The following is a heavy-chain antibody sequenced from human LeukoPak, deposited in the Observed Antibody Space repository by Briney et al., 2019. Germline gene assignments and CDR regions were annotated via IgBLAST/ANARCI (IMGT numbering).Heavy chain of an antibody. D-gene: IGHD6-19*01. Sequence: GRSLRLSXAASGFTFDDYAMHWVRQAPGKGLEWVSGISWNSGSIGYADSVKGRFTISRDNAKNSLYLQMNSLRAEDMALYYCAKGTYSSGWYYFDYWGQGTLVTVSS. J-gene: IGHJ4*02. CDR1: GFTFDDYA. V-gene: IGHV3-9*03. CDR2: ISWNSGSI. CDR3: AKGTYSSGWYYFDY.